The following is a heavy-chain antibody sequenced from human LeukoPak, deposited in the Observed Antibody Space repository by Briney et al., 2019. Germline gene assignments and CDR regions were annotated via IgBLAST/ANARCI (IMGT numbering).Heavy chain of an antibody. Sequence: ASVKVSCKASGYTFTSYYMHWVRQAPGQGLEWMGIINPSGGSTSYAQKFQGRVTMTRDTSTSTVYMELSSLRSEDTAVYYCARDHLGDYDFWSGKDYWGQGTLVTVSS. CDR1: GYTFTSYY. J-gene: IGHJ4*02. V-gene: IGHV1-46*01. CDR2: INPSGGST. D-gene: IGHD3-3*01. CDR3: ARDHLGDYDFWSGKDY.